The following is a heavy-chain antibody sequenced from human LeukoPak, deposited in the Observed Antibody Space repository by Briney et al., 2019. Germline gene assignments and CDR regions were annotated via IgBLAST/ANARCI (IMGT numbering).Heavy chain of an antibody. Sequence: TGGSLRLSCVASGFTFGKYWMSWVRQAPGKGLEWVANIKLDGSEKNYVDSVKGRFTISRDNTKNSLYLQTNSLRAEDTAVFYCARDQYDTWSRRGNFDSWGQGTLVIVSS. D-gene: IGHD3-3*01. CDR1: GFTFGKYW. CDR2: IKLDGSEK. J-gene: IGHJ4*02. CDR3: ARDQYDTWSRRGNFDS. V-gene: IGHV3-7*03.